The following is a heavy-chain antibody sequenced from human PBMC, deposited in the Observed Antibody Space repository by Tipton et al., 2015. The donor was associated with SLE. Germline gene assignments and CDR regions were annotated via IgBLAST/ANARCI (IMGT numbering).Heavy chain of an antibody. D-gene: IGHD1-1*01. V-gene: IGHV4-59*10. CDR2: IYTSGST. J-gene: IGHJ4*02. Sequence: TLSLTCAVYGGSFSGYYWSWIRQPPGKGLEWIGHIYTSGSTNYNPSLKSRVTISVDTPKNQFSLKLSSVTAADTAVYYCARQGTGTFYYWGQGTLVTVSS. CDR1: GGSFSGYY. CDR3: ARQGTGTFYY.